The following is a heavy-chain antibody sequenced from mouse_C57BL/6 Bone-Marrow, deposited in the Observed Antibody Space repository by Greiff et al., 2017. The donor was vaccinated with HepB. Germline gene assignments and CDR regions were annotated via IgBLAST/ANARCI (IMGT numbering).Heavy chain of an antibody. CDR3: ARSFYYSVFDY. J-gene: IGHJ2*01. Sequence: VQLQESGTELVKPGASVKLSCKASGYTFTSYWMHWVKQRPGQGLEWIGNINPSNGGTNYNEKFKSKATLTVDKSSSTAYMQLSSLPSEDSAVYYCARSFYYSVFDYGGRGTTLTVTA. CDR1: GYTFTSYW. V-gene: IGHV1-53*01. D-gene: IGHD2-12*01. CDR2: INPSNGGT.